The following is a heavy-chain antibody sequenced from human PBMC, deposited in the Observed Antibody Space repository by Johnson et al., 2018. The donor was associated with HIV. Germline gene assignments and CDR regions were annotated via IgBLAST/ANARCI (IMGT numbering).Heavy chain of an antibody. J-gene: IGHJ3*01. D-gene: IGHD3-10*01. V-gene: IGHV3-23*04. Sequence: VQLVESGGGLVKPGGSLRLSCAASGFTSGFTFNDYYMGWIRQAPGKGLEWVSAISGSGGSTYYADSVKGRFTISRDSSKNTVYLQMNSLRAEDTAVYNCTRDRDGVGVSWGQGTMVTVSS. CDR3: TRDRDGVGVS. CDR1: GFTFNDYY. CDR2: ISGSGGST.